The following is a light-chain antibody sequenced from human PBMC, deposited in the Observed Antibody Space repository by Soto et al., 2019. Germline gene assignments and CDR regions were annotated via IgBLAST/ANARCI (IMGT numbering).Light chain of an antibody. J-gene: IGLJ2*01. CDR3: CSYAGNYRVV. Sequence: QSALTQPRSVTGSPGQSVTISCTGTSNDVGGYNYVSWYQQHPGKAPKFIMYDDIKRPSGVPDRFSGSKSGNTASLTISGLQAEDEADYHCCSYAGNYRVVLGGGTKVTVL. V-gene: IGLV2-11*01. CDR1: SNDVGGYNY. CDR2: DDI.